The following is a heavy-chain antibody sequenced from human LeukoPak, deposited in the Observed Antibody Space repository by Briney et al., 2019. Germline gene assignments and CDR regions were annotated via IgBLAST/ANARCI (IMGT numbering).Heavy chain of an antibody. J-gene: IGHJ4*02. CDR3: ARDRRRGDGDYNFDY. Sequence: GGSLRLSCVGSGFTFSSYAMHWVRQAPGKGLEWVPVISYDGSNKYYADSVKGRFTISRDNSKNTLYLQMNSLRAEDTAVYYCARDRRRGDGDYNFDYWGQGTLVTVSS. V-gene: IGHV3-30-3*01. CDR1: GFTFSSYA. CDR2: ISYDGSNK. D-gene: IGHD4-17*01.